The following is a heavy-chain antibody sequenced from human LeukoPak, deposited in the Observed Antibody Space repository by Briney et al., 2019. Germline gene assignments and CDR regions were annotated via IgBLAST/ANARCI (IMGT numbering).Heavy chain of an antibody. D-gene: IGHD7-27*01. Sequence: SETLSLTCTVSGYSINNGYFWGWIRQPPGKGLECIGTIYHSGSIYYNPSLKGRVTISVDTSKNQFSLKLNSLTAADTAVYYCARAIRTGLGIGSFDGWGQGTLVTVSS. CDR2: IYHSGSI. CDR1: GYSINNGYF. V-gene: IGHV4-38-2*02. J-gene: IGHJ4*02. CDR3: ARAIRTGLGIGSFDG.